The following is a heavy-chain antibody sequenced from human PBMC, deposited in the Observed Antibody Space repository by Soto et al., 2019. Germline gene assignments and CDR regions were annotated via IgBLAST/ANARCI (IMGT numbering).Heavy chain of an antibody. CDR3: ARDRELTYYYYGMDV. V-gene: IGHV1-18*04. CDR1: GYTFTSYG. Sequence: ASVKVSCKASGYTFTSYGISWVRQAPGQGLEWMGWISAYNGNTNYAQKLQGRVTMTTDTSTSTAYMELRSLRSDDTAVYYCARDRELTYYYYGMDVWXQGTTVTVSS. D-gene: IGHD1-26*01. J-gene: IGHJ6*02. CDR2: ISAYNGNT.